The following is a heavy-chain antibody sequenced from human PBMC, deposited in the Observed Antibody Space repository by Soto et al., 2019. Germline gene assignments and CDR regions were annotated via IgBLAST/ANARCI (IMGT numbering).Heavy chain of an antibody. CDR2: IYYSGST. CDR1: GGPISSYY. D-gene: IGHD1-26*01. Sequence: QVQLQESGPGLVKPSETLSLTCTVSGGPISSYYWSWIRQPPGKGLEWIGYIYYSGSTNYNPSLKSRVTISVDTSKNQFSLKLSSVTAADTAVYYCARAEGDAFDIWGQGTMVTVSS. J-gene: IGHJ3*02. CDR3: ARAEGDAFDI. V-gene: IGHV4-59*01.